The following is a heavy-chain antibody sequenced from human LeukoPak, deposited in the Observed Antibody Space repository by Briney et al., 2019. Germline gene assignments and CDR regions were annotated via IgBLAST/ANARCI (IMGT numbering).Heavy chain of an antibody. CDR2: IEQDGSEK. V-gene: IGHV3-7*03. CDR3: ARDKGYSYGLGGYYYYYGMDV. D-gene: IGHD5-18*01. J-gene: IGHJ6*02. CDR1: GFTFSSYW. Sequence: PGGSLRLSCAASGFTFSSYWMSWVRQAPGKGLEWVANIEQDGSEKYYVDSVKGRFTISRDNAKNSLYLQMNSLRAEDTAVYYCARDKGYSYGLGGYYYYYGMDVWGQGTTVTVSS.